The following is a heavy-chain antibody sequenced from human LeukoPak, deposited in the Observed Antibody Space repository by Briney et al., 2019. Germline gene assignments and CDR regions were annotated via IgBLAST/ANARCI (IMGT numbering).Heavy chain of an antibody. J-gene: IGHJ4*02. CDR3: ARGRPEYSSSSYFDY. V-gene: IGHV4-39*07. Sequence: SETLSLTCTVSGGSISSSSYYWGWIRQPPGKGLEWIGSIYYSGSTYYNPSLKSRVTISVDTSKNQFSLKLSSVTAADTAVYYCARGRPEYSSSSYFDYWGQGTLVTVSS. CDR2: IYYSGST. D-gene: IGHD6-13*01. CDR1: GGSISSSSYY.